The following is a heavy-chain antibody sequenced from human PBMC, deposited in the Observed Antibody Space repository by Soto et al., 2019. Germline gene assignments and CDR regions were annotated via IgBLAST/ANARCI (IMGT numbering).Heavy chain of an antibody. D-gene: IGHD3-10*01. V-gene: IGHV3-21*01. J-gene: IGHJ4*02. CDR1: GFTFSSYS. CDR2: ISSSSSYI. CDR3: ARGPESQTDY. Sequence: EVQLVESGGGLVKPGGSLRLSCAASGFTFSSYSMNWVRQAPGKGLEWVSSISSSSSYIYYADSVKGRFTISRDNAMNSLYLQMNSLRAEDTAVYYCARGPESQTDYWGQGTLVTVSS.